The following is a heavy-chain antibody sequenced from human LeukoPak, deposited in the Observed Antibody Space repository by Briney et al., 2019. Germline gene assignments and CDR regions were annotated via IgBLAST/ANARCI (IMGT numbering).Heavy chain of an antibody. V-gene: IGHV1-2*02. D-gene: IGHD3-22*01. CDR1: GYTFTGYY. Sequence: RASVKVSCKASGYTFTGYYMHWVRQAPGQGLEWMGWINPNSGGTNYAQKFQGRGTMTRDTAISTAYMELSRLRSDDTAVYYCARGQATYYYDSSGSKVFDYWGQGTLVTVSS. J-gene: IGHJ4*02. CDR3: ARGQATYYYDSSGSKVFDY. CDR2: INPNSGGT.